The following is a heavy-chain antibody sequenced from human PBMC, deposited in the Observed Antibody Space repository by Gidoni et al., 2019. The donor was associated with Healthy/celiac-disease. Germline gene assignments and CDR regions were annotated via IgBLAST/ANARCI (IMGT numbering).Heavy chain of an antibody. V-gene: IGHV3-30-3*01. J-gene: IGHJ4*02. CDR3: ARDGSIAVAGTVDFDY. D-gene: IGHD6-19*01. Sequence: QVQLVESGGGLVQPGRSLRLSCPASGFTFSRYAMHWVRQAPGKGLEWVAVISYDGSNKYYADSVKGRFTISRDNSKNTLYLQMNSLRAEDTAVYYCARDGSIAVAGTVDFDYWGQGTLVTVSA. CDR2: ISYDGSNK. CDR1: GFTFSRYA.